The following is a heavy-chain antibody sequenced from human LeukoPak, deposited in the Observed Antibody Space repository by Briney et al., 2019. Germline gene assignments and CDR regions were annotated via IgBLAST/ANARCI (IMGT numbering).Heavy chain of an antibody. V-gene: IGHV4-59*08. CDR3: ARLSEYSYGSFDY. CDR2: IYYSGST. Sequence: SETLSLTCTVSGGSISSYYWSWIRQPPGKGLEWIGYIYYSGSTNYNPSLKSRVTISVDTSKNQFSLKLSSVTAADTAVHYCARLSEYSYGSFDYWGQGTLVTVSS. CDR1: GGSISSYY. J-gene: IGHJ4*02. D-gene: IGHD5-18*01.